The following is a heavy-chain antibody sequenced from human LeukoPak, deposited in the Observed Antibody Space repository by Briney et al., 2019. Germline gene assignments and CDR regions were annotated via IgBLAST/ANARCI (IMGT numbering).Heavy chain of an antibody. J-gene: IGHJ6*03. CDR2: INPNSGGT. CDR3: ARGGEPYYDFWSGYFGYYYYYMDV. V-gene: IGHV1-2*02. Sequence: ASVKVSCKASGYTFTGYYMHWVRQAPGQGLEWMGWINPNSGGTNFAQKFQGRVTMTRDTSISSAYMELGRLRSDDTAVYYCARGGEPYYDFWSGYFGYYYYYMDVWGKGTTVTVSS. CDR1: GYTFTGYY. D-gene: IGHD3-3*01.